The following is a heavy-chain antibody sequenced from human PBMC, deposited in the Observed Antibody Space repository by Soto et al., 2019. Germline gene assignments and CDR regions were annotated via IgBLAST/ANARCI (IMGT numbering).Heavy chain of an antibody. CDR3: ARGWETVGTTPPFAY. CDR2: IIPIFGTA. CDR1: GGTFITHD. V-gene: IGHV1-69*06. D-gene: IGHD1-26*01. J-gene: IGHJ4*02. Sequence: SVKVSCKASGGTFITHDISWVRQAPGQGLEWMGGIIPIFGTANYAQKFQGRVTITADKSTSTAYMEVRSLRSEDTAVYYCARGWETVGTTPPFAYWGQGTLVTVSS.